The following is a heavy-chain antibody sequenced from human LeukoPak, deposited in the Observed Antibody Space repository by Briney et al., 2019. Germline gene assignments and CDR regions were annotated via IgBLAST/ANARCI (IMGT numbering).Heavy chain of an antibody. Sequence: GGSLRLSCVGSGFTFRSHAMSWVRQAPEKGLEWVGRIKTKTDGGALEYAAPVKGRFTISRDDSQNTVFLQMNSLKIEDTAIYYCTTGIDDGGGYWGQGTLVTVSS. CDR1: GFTFRSHA. D-gene: IGHD3-10*01. V-gene: IGHV3-15*01. CDR3: TTGIDDGGGY. J-gene: IGHJ4*02. CDR2: IKTKTDGGAL.